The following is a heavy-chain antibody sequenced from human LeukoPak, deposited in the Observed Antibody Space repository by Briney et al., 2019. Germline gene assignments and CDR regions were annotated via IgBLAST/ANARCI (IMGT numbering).Heavy chain of an antibody. CDR1: GGSISSSSYY. Sequence: SETLSLTCTVSGGSISSSSYYWGWIRQPPGKGLEWIGSIYYSGSTYYNPSLKSRATISVDTSKNQFSLKLSSVTAADTAVYYCASGRNYVWGSYNSYVYWAQGTPVTISS. J-gene: IGHJ4*02. CDR2: IYYSGST. CDR3: ASGRNYVWGSYNSYVY. V-gene: IGHV4-39*01. D-gene: IGHD3-16*01.